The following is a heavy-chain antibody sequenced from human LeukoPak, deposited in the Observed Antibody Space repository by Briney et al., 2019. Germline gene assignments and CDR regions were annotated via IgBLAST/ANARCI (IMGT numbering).Heavy chain of an antibody. CDR1: GFTFSSYI. J-gene: IGHJ4*02. V-gene: IGHV3-21*01. CDR3: ARAHSYDSSGYYYPFDY. CDR2: ISSSSSYI. Sequence: GGSLRLSCAASGFTFSSYIMNWVRQAPGKGLEWVSSISSSSSYIYYADSVKGRFTISRDNAKNSLYLQMNSLRAEDTAVYYCARAHSYDSSGYYYPFDYWGQGTLVTVSS. D-gene: IGHD3-22*01.